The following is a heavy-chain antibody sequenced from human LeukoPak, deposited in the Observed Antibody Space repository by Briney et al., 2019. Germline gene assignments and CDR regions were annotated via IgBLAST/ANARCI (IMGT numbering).Heavy chain of an antibody. V-gene: IGHV6-1*01. CDR3: ARERDSSGWYFWFDP. Sequence: SQTLSLTCAISGDSVSSNSAAWTWIRQSPSRGLGWLGRTYYRSKWYNDYAVSVKSRITINPDTSKNQFSLQLNSVTPEDTAVYYCARERDSSGWYFWFDPWGQGTLVTVSS. CDR2: TYYRSKWYN. D-gene: IGHD6-19*01. CDR1: GDSVSSNSAA. J-gene: IGHJ5*02.